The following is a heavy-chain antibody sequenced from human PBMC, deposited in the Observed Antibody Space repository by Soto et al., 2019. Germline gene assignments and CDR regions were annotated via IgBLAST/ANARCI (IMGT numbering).Heavy chain of an antibody. CDR1: GDSINSDNYY. Sequence: SETLSLTCSVSGDSINSDNYYWGWIRQPPGKGLEWIGSIYYRGNTYYNPSLKTRVTISLDKSKSQFSLKLNSVTAADSAVYFCARLEGLATISYYFDYWGQGTLVSVSS. D-gene: IGHD3-9*01. J-gene: IGHJ4*02. CDR2: IYYRGNT. V-gene: IGHV4-39*01. CDR3: ARLEGLATISYYFDY.